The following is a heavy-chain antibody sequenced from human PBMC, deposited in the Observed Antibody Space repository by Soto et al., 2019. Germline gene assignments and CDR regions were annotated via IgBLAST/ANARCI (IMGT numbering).Heavy chain of an antibody. Sequence: QVQLVESGGGEVQPGGSLRLSCAASGFTFSRHAIHWVRLTPGRGLEWVLAISRDGSYICYTDSVKGRFTVSRDNSKNTVFVQMNRLIPDDTALYFCARTRNGGVADSFDSWGQGTRVTVSS. J-gene: IGHJ5*01. D-gene: IGHD3-3*01. CDR1: GFTFSRHA. V-gene: IGHV3-30*04. CDR2: ISRDGSYI. CDR3: ARTRNGGVADSFDS.